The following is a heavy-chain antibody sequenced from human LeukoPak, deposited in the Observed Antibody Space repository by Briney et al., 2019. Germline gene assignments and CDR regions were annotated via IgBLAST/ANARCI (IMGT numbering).Heavy chain of an antibody. Sequence: PSETLSLTCTVSGGSISSSSYYWGWIRQPPGKGLEWIGSIYYSGSTYYNPSLKSRVTISVDTSKNQFSLKLSSVTAADTAVYYCAREPHQRLKLLWFGERHPLFDYWGQGTLVTVSS. CDR1: GGSISSSSYY. CDR3: AREPHQRLKLLWFGERHPLFDY. CDR2: IYYSGST. V-gene: IGHV4-39*07. J-gene: IGHJ4*02. D-gene: IGHD3-10*01.